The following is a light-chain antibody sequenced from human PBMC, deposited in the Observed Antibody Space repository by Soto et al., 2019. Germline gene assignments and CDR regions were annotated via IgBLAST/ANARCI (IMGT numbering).Light chain of an antibody. V-gene: IGLV1-40*01. CDR1: SSSIGAGYD. CDR2: GNS. Sequence: QSVLTQPPSVSGAPGQRVTISCTGSSSSIGAGYDVHWYQQRPGTAPKLLIFGNSNRPSGVPDRFSGSKSGTSASLTITGLQAEDEGDYYCQSYDRPLSDRYVFGSGTKVTVL. J-gene: IGLJ1*01. CDR3: QSYDRPLSDRYV.